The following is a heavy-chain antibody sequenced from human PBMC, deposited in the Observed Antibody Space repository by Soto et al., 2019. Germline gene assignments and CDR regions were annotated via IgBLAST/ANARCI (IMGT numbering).Heavy chain of an antibody. D-gene: IGHD3-16*01. J-gene: IGHJ4*02. CDR1: GGNFSGYY. Sequence: SEPLSLTCAVYGGNFSGYYWTWIRQPTGKGLERIGEINLGGGTNYNPSLKSRVTISVDTSRNQLTLKLNSVTAADTAVYYCARGRGYDYIWKSSRLFDYWGQGTPVTSPQ. CDR2: INLGGGT. V-gene: IGHV4-34*01. CDR3: ARGRGYDYIWKSSRLFDY.